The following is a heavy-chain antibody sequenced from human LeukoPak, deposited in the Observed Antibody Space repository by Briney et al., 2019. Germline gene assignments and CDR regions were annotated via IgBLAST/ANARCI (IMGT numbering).Heavy chain of an antibody. D-gene: IGHD2-2*01. Sequence: ASVKVSCKVSGYTLTELSMHLVRQAPGKGLEWMGGFDPEDGETIYAQKFQGRVTMTEYTSTDTAYMVLSSLRSEDTAVYYCATAGQVALATRGQLYYYYYMDVWGKGTTVTVSS. J-gene: IGHJ6*03. CDR3: ATAGQVALATRGQLYYYYYMDV. CDR2: FDPEDGET. CDR1: GYTLTELS. V-gene: IGHV1-24*01.